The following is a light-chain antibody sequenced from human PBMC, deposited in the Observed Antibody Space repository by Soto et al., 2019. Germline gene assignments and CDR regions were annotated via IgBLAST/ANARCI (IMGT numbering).Light chain of an antibody. CDR3: TQGTHWPMT. V-gene: IGKV2-30*01. Sequence: DVVLTQSPLSLPVNFGQPASISCRSSKSLVYSDGNTHLSWFHQRPGQSPRRLIYRVSSRDSGVPDRFSGRGSGTDFTVGISRVEAEDVGIYFCTQGTHWPMTFGQGTKVEVK. CDR2: RVS. CDR1: KSLVYSDGNTH. J-gene: IGKJ1*01.